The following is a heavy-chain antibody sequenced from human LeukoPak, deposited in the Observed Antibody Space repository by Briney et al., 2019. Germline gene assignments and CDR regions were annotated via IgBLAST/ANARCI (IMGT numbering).Heavy chain of an antibody. V-gene: IGHV4-59*01. CDR3: AEGGGYYRSAFDI. Sequence: SETLSLTCTVSGGSISSYYWSWIRQPPGKGLEWIGYIYYSGSTNYNPSLKSRVTISVDTSKNQFSLKLSSVTAADTAVYYCAEGGGYYRSAFDIWGQGTMVTVSS. J-gene: IGHJ3*02. D-gene: IGHD3-22*01. CDR2: IYYSGST. CDR1: GGSISSYY.